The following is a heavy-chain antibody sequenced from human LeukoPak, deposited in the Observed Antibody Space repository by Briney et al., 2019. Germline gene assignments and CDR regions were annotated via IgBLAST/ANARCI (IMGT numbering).Heavy chain of an antibody. D-gene: IGHD2-15*01. CDR2: ISGSSGAT. J-gene: IGHJ3*01. CDR1: GFAFSRND. V-gene: IGHV3-23*01. Sequence: PGGSLRLSCAASGFAFSRNDMFWVRQAPGKGLGWVSSISGSSGATYYADSVRGRFTISRDNSKNTVFLQMNSLRAEDTAIYYCAKGGPGASDFWGQGTMVTVSS. CDR3: AKGGPGASDF.